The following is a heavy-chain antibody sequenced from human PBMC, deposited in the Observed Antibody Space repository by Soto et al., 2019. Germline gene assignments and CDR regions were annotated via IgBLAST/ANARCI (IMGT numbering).Heavy chain of an antibody. CDR3: VGDDGGLEGFDV. D-gene: IGHD4-17*01. CDR2: ISGSASRT. CDR1: VGSGFTFTDYA. J-gene: IGHJ3*01. Sequence: EVQLLESGGGLVQPGGSLRLSCVASVGSGFTFTDYAMAWVRQAPEKGLEWVSGISGSASRTYYADSVKGRFTISIDNSKNTRFLQINSLRAEDTAIYYCVGDDGGLEGFDVWGQGTMVTVSS. V-gene: IGHV3-23*01.